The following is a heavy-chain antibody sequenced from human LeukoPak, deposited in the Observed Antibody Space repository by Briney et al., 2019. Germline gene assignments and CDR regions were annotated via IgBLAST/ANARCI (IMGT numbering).Heavy chain of an antibody. Sequence: ASVKVSCKASGYTFTSYDINWVRQATGHGLEWMGWMNPNSGNTGYAQKFQGRVTMTRNTSISTAYMELSSLRSEDTAVYYCARGTPTMVRGRRSMGRINYYMDVWGKGTTVTVSS. D-gene: IGHD3-10*01. J-gene: IGHJ6*03. V-gene: IGHV1-8*01. CDR2: MNPNSGNT. CDR1: GYTFTSYD. CDR3: ARGTPTMVRGRRSMGRINYYMDV.